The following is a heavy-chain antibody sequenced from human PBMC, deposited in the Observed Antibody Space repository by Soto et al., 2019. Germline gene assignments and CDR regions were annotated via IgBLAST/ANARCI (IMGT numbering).Heavy chain of an antibody. Sequence: ASVKVSCKASGYTFTSYAMHWVRQAPGQRLEWMGWINAGNGNTKYSQKFQGRVTITRDTSASTAYMELSSLRSEDTAVYYCARATLIVGANIPHYWGQGTLVTVSS. CDR1: GYTFTSYA. V-gene: IGHV1-3*01. CDR3: ARATLIVGANIPHY. CDR2: INAGNGNT. J-gene: IGHJ4*02. D-gene: IGHD1-26*01.